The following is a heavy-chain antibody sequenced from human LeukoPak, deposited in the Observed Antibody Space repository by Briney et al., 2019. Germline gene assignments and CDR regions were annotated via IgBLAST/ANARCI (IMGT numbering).Heavy chain of an antibody. CDR1: GYPFTSYG. CDR2: ISAYNGNT. Sequence: ASVKVSCKTSGYPFTSYGITWVRQAPGQGLEWMGWISAYNGNTNYAQKFQGRVTMTTDTSTRTVYMDLKSLRYDDTAVYYCARGPVGATDSWGQGTLVTVSS. V-gene: IGHV1-18*01. J-gene: IGHJ4*02. D-gene: IGHD1-26*01. CDR3: ARGPVGATDS.